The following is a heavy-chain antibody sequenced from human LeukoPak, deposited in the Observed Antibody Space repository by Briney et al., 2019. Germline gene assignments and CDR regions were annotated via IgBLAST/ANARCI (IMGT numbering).Heavy chain of an antibody. J-gene: IGHJ3*02. V-gene: IGHV3-30-3*01. CDR1: GFSFSNYA. CDR3: ARVPTRWRGHAFDI. Sequence: GGSLRLSCAASGFSFSNYAMHWVRQAPGKGLEWVAVISYDGSNKYYADSVKGRFTISRDNSKNTLYLQMNSLRAEDTAVYYCARVPTRWRGHAFDIWGQGTMVTVSS. D-gene: IGHD3-16*01. CDR2: ISYDGSNK.